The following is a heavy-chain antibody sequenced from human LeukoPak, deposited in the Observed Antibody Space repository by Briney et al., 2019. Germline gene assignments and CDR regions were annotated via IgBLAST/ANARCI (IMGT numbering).Heavy chain of an antibody. CDR1: GFTFSTYP. CDR3: ARDPGTSYFDY. J-gene: IGHJ4*02. D-gene: IGHD3-10*01. CDR2: ISYDGTKK. V-gene: IGHV3-30*03. Sequence: QPGRSLRLSCAASGFTFSTYPMHWVRQAPGKGLEWVAVISYDGTKKFYADSVKGRFTISRDNPKNTLYLQRNSLRAEDTAVYFCARDPGTSYFDYWGQGTLVTVSS.